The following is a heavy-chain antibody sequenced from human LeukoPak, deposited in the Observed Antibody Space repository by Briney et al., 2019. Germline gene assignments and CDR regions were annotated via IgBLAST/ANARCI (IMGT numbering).Heavy chain of an antibody. D-gene: IGHD6-19*01. CDR2: ISYDGSNK. V-gene: IGHV3-30*18. CDR3: AKDPSRIAVAGLIDY. Sequence: GRSLRLSCAASGFTFSSYGMHWVRQAPGKGLEWVAVISYDGSNKYYADSVKGQFTISRDNSKNTLYLQMNSLRAEDTAVYYCAKDPSRIAVAGLIDYWGQGTLVTVSS. CDR1: GFTFSSYG. J-gene: IGHJ4*02.